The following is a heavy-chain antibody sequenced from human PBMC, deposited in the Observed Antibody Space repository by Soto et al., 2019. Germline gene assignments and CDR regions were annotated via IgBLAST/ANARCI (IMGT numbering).Heavy chain of an antibody. Sequence: QLQLQESGPGLVKPSETLSLTCTVSGCSISSSSYYWGWMRQPPGKALVWIGSIYYSGSTYYNPSLMSRVTTSVDTSKNQFFLKLSSGTAADTAVYYCARHRIAVSGTIKNRIYPRGQGCLVIVSS. CDR3: ARHRIAVSGTIKNRIYP. J-gene: IGHJ5*02. V-gene: IGHV4-39*01. CDR2: IYYSGST. CDR1: GCSISSSSYY. D-gene: IGHD6-19*01.